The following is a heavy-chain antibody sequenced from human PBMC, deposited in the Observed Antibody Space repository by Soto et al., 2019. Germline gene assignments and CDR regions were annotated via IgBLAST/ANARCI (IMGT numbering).Heavy chain of an antibody. D-gene: IGHD3-22*01. CDR2: IYPGDSDT. CDR3: ARLDGGYDVRTRYYYDSSGPRRNFGD. Sequence: PGESLKISCKGSGYSFTSYWIGWVRQMPGKGLEWMGIIYPGDSDTRYSPSFQGQVTISADRSISTAYLQWSSLKASDTAMYYCARLDGGYDVRTRYYYDSSGPRRNFGDWGQGTLVTVSS. CDR1: GYSFTSYW. J-gene: IGHJ4*02. V-gene: IGHV5-51*01.